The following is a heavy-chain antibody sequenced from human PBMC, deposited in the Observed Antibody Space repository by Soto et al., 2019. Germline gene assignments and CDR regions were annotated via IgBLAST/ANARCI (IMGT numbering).Heavy chain of an antibody. CDR2: ISGYNNNK. Sequence: QIQLVQSGTEVREPGASVKVSCQASGYTFTSYGIIWVRQAPGQGLELMGWISGYNNNKNYAQKYQARVTMTTDTSTRTAYMERRSLRSDDTAVYYCARVGAIAPAEGDYWGQGTLVTVSS. CDR3: ARVGAIAPAEGDY. D-gene: IGHD6-13*01. CDR1: GYTFTSYG. J-gene: IGHJ4*02. V-gene: IGHV1-18*01.